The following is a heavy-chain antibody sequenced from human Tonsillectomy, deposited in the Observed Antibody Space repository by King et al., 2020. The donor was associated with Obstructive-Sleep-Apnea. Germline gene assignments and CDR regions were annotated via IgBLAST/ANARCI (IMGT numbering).Heavy chain of an antibody. V-gene: IGHV3-66*01. J-gene: IGHJ4*02. CDR1: GFTVSNNY. Sequence: VQLVESGGGLVQPGESLRLSCAASGFTVSNNYMTWVRQAPGKGLECVATIYSSGSTHYADSVKGRFTISRAYSTNTLFLQMDCLRAGDTAMYFCAKVRFVGGYSEGFDYWGRGTLVTVSS. CDR3: AKVRFVGGYSEGFDY. CDR2: IYSSGST. D-gene: IGHD2-15*01.